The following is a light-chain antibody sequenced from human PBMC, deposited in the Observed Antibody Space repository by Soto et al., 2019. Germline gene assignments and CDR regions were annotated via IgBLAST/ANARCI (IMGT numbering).Light chain of an antibody. J-gene: IGKJ3*01. Sequence: DIQMTQSPSSLSASVGDRVTISCQASQDISNYLNWYQHKEGKAPKLLIYDASNLETGVPSRFSGSGSGKDFTLTISSLQPEDIATYYCQKYDSLPLTLGPGTKVDIK. CDR3: QKYDSLPLT. CDR1: QDISNY. CDR2: DAS. V-gene: IGKV1-33*01.